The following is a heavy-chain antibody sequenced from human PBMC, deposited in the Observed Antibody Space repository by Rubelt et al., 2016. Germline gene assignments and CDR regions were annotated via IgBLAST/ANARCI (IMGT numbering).Heavy chain of an antibody. V-gene: IGHV4-30-4*07. Sequence: SLTCAVSGGSISSGGYAWSWIRQAPGKGLEWIGYIYYSGSTYYNPSLKSRVILSVETSKNKFSLKLNSVTAVDTAVYYCARVGTFYFDTDLWGLGTMVTVSS. D-gene: IGHD3-22*01. CDR1: GGSISSGGYA. CDR2: IYYSGST. CDR3: ARVGTFYFDTDL. J-gene: IGHJ3*01.